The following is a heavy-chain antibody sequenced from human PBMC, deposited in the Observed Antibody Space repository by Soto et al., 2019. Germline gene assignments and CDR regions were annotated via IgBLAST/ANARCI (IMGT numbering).Heavy chain of an antibody. V-gene: IGHV4-4*07. D-gene: IGHD3-16*01. CDR2: IYTSGST. CDR3: ASSFRLGDEHYYFRMDV. CDR1: GGSISSYY. Sequence: SETLSLTCTVSGGSISSYYWSWIRQPAGKGLEWIGRIYTSGSTNYNPSLKSRVTMSVDTSKNQFSLKLSSVTAADTAVYYCASSFRLGDEHYYFRMDVWGQGTTVTVSS. J-gene: IGHJ6*02.